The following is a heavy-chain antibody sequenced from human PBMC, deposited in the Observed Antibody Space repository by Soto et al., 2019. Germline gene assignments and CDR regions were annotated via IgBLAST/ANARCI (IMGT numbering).Heavy chain of an antibody. Sequence: WGSLLISCACSVFSFGIYEMHWVRQAPGKGLEWVTFTSYDGSINYYADSVKGRFTMSRDNSKNLLYLQMNSLRTEDTAVYYCVRRSTVSYYAVDVWGQGTPVTVSS. D-gene: IGHD4-17*01. J-gene: IGHJ6*01. CDR3: VRRSTVSYYAVDV. CDR1: VFSFGIYE. CDR2: TSYDGSIN. V-gene: IGHV3-30*04.